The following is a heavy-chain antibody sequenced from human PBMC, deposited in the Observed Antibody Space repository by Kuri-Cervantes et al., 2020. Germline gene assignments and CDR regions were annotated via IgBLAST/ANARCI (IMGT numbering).Heavy chain of an antibody. CDR1: GFTFSSYS. V-gene: IGHV3-21*04. CDR2: ISSSSSYI. CDR3: AKDLSDWVVVVTALVY. D-gene: IGHD2-21*02. J-gene: IGHJ4*02. Sequence: GGSLRLSCAASGFTFSSYSMNWVRQAPGKGLEWVSSISSSSSYIYYADSVKGRFTISRDNAKNTLYLQMDGLRAGDTAVYYCAKDLSDWVVVVTALVYWGQGTLVTVSS.